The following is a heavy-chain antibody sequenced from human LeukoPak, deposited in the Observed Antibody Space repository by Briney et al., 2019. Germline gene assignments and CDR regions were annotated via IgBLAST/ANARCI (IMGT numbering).Heavy chain of an antibody. D-gene: IGHD5-24*01. CDR2: IYSGGST. V-gene: IGHV3-53*01. CDR3: ARTFLSGDGYKVGYFDY. J-gene: IGHJ4*02. Sequence: GGSLRLSCAASGFTVSTNYMSWVRQAPGKGLEWVSLIYSGGSTYYADSVKGRFTISRENSKNTLYLQMNSLPADDKAVYYCARTFLSGDGYKVGYFDYWGQGTLVTVSS. CDR1: GFTVSTNY.